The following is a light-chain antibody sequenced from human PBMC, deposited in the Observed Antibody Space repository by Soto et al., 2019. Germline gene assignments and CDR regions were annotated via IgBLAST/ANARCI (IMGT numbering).Light chain of an antibody. CDR3: QQTYSTPRT. CDR1: QSISSY. Sequence: DIQMTQSPSSLSASVGDRVTITCRASQSISSYLNWYQQKPGKAPKLLIYAASSLQSGVPSRFSGSGSGKDFSHTISSLRPEDFATYYCQQTYSTPRTFGQGTKLEMK. V-gene: IGKV1-39*01. J-gene: IGKJ2*02. CDR2: AAS.